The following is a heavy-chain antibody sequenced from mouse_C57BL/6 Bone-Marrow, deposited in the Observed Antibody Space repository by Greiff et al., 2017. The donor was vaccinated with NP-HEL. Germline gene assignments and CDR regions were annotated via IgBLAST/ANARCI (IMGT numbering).Heavy chain of an antibody. J-gene: IGHJ3*01. Sequence: VQLQQSGAELVRPGASVTLSCKASGYTFTDYEMHWVKQTPVHGLEWIGAIDPETGGTAYNQKFKGKAILTADKSSSTAYMELRSLTSEDSAVYYDTRWNWDGFAYWGEGTLVTVSA. V-gene: IGHV1-15*01. CDR3: TRWNWDGFAY. CDR1: GYTFTDYE. CDR2: IDPETGGT. D-gene: IGHD4-1*01.